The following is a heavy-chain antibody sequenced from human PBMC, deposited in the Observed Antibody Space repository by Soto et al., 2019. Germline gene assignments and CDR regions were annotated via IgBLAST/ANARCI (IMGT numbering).Heavy chain of an antibody. J-gene: IGHJ2*01. CDR3: ARDLSEYSSSSGYWYFDL. CDR2: IYYSGST. V-gene: IGHV4-59*01. D-gene: IGHD6-6*01. CDR1: GGSISRYY. Sequence: QVQLQESGPGLVKPSETLSLTCTVSGGSISRYYWNWIRQPPGKGLEWIGYIYYSGSTNYNPSLKSRVTRSVDTSKNLFILKLSSVIAADTAVYFCARDLSEYSSSSGYWYFDLWGRGTLFTVSS.